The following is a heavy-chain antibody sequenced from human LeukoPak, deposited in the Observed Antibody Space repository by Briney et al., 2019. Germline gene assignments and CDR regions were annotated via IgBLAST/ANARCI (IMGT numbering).Heavy chain of an antibody. CDR2: TYYRSKWYN. Sequence: SQTLSLTCAIFGDSVSSNSAAWNWIRQSPSRGLEWLGRTYYRSKWYNDYAVSVKSRITINPDTSKNQFSLQLNSVTPEDTAVYYCASYGSGVHRYDSSSEGGSYYWFDPWGQGTLVTVSS. V-gene: IGHV6-1*01. J-gene: IGHJ5*02. D-gene: IGHD3-22*01. CDR3: ASYGSGVHRYDSSSEGGSYYWFDP. CDR1: GDSVSSNSAA.